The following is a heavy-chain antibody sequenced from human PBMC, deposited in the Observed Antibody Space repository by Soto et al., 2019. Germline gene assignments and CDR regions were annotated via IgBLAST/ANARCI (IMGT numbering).Heavy chain of an antibody. Sequence: SEKVSCKASGGTFSSYAISWVRQAPGQGLEWMGGIIPIFGTANYAQKFQGRVTITADESTSTAYMELSSLRSEDTAVYYCARGYSSGWYFDYWGQGTLVTVSS. CDR3: ARGYSSGWYFDY. V-gene: IGHV1-69*13. J-gene: IGHJ4*02. CDR2: IIPIFGTA. D-gene: IGHD6-19*01. CDR1: GGTFSSYA.